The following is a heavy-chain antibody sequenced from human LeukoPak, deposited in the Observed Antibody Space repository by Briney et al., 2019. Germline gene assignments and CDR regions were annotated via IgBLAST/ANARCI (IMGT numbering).Heavy chain of an antibody. CDR3: AKDRGWLRLFDY. CDR2: ISYDGSNK. V-gene: IGHV3-30*18. J-gene: IGHJ4*02. D-gene: IGHD5-12*01. Sequence: GGSLRLSCAASGFTFSSYGMHWVRQAPGKGLECVAVISYDGSNKYYADSVKGRFTISRDNSKNTLYLQMNSLRAEDTAVYYCAKDRGWLRLFDYWGQGTLVTVSS. CDR1: GFTFSSYG.